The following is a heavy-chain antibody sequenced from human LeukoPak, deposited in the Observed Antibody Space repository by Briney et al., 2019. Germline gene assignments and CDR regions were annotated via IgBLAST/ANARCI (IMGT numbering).Heavy chain of an antibody. V-gene: IGHV3-74*01. Sequence: PGGSLRLSCAASGFTFSSYSMNWVRQAPGKGLVWVSRINSDGSSTRYADSVKGRFTISRDNAKNTLYLQMDRLRAEDAAVYYCARGWFSDYVNYYYYIDVWGKGTTVTVS. CDR1: GFTFSSYS. D-gene: IGHD4-17*01. CDR2: INSDGSST. J-gene: IGHJ6*03. CDR3: ARGWFSDYVNYYYYIDV.